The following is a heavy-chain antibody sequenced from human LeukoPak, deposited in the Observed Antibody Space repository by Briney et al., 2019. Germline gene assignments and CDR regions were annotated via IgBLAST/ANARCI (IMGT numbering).Heavy chain of an antibody. V-gene: IGHV4-30-4*01. D-gene: IGHD3-22*01. J-gene: IGHJ4*02. CDR1: GGSISSGDYY. CDR2: IYYSGST. Sequence: PSETLSLTCTDSGGSISSGDYYWSWIRQPPGKGLEWIGYIYYSGSTYYNPSLKSRVTISVDTSKSQFSLKLSSVTAADTAVYYCASGEYYYDSSGYYLDYWGQGTLVTVSS. CDR3: ASGEYYYDSSGYYLDY.